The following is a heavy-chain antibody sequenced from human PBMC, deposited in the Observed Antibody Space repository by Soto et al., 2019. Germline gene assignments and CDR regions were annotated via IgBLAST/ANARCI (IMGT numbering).Heavy chain of an antibody. Sequence: QVQLQESGPGLVKTSDTLSLTCTVSGGSVTPYYWSWIRQSPGEGLEWIGYVSYSGKTGYKPSLKSRVSMSIYTSKNEFSLKLTSLTVADASTYYCARHQYTVVTAFDVWGQGTTVAVSS. CDR1: GGSVTPYY. J-gene: IGHJ3*01. CDR3: ARHQYTVVTAFDV. CDR2: VSYSGKT. V-gene: IGHV4-59*02. D-gene: IGHD2-15*01.